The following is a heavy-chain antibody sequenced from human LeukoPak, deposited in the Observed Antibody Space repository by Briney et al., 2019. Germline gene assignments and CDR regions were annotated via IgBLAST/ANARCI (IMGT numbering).Heavy chain of an antibody. J-gene: IGHJ4*02. V-gene: IGHV3-30-3*01. CDR2: ISYDGSNK. CDR1: GFTFSSYA. D-gene: IGHD1-26*01. CDR3: ARAPGSYSYFDY. Sequence: GGSLRLSCAASGFTFSSYAMHWVRQAPGKGLEWVAVISYDGSNKYYADSVKGRFTISRDNSKNTLYLQMDSLRAEDTAVYYCARAPGSYSYFDYWGQGTLVTVSS.